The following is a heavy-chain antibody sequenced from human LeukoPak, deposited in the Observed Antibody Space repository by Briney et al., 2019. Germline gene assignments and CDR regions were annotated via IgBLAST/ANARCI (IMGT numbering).Heavy chain of an antibody. J-gene: IGHJ4*02. V-gene: IGHV1-18*01. CDR1: GYTFTSYG. D-gene: IGHD3-10*01. CDR3: ARDQRRDHYYGSGSYNGYFDY. CDR2: ISAYNGNT. Sequence: ASVKVSCKASGYTFTSYGISWVRQAPGQGLEWMGWISAYNGNTNYAQKLQGRVTMTTDTSTSTAYMELRSLRSEDTAVYYCARDQRRDHYYGSGSYNGYFDYWGQGTLVTVSS.